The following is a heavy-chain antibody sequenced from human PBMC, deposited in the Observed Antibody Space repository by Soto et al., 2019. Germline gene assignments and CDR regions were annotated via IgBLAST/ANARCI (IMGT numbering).Heavy chain of an antibody. V-gene: IGHV2-70*11. Sequence: TLSLTCTVSGGSIGSYYWSWIRQPPGKGLEWLARIDCKDDKYYTTSLKTRLTISKDTSKNQVVLRMTNMDPVDTATYYCARAYYYGSGRGLDIWGQGTMVTVSS. CDR3: ARAYYYGSGRGLDI. D-gene: IGHD3-10*01. CDR1: GGSIGSYYW. CDR2: IDCKDDK. J-gene: IGHJ3*02.